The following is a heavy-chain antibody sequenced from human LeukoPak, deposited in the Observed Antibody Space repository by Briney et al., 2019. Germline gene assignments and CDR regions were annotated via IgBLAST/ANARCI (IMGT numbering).Heavy chain of an antibody. V-gene: IGHV3-30-3*01. J-gene: IGHJ4*02. CDR1: GFTFSSYA. Sequence: GGSLRLSCAASGFTFSSYAMHWVRQAPGKGLEWVAVISYDGSNKYYADSVKGRFTISRDNSKNTLYLQMNSLRAEDTAVYYCARGEYDILTGPIDYWGQGTLVTVSS. D-gene: IGHD3-9*01. CDR3: ARGEYDILTGPIDY. CDR2: ISYDGSNK.